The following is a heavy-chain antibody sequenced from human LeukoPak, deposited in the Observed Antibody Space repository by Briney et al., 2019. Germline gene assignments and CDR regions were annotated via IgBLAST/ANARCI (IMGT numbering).Heavy chain of an antibody. CDR3: ARKEGGVWFDP. Sequence: KSSETLSLTCAVYGGSFSGYYWSWIRQPPGKGLEWIGEINHSGSTNYNPSLKSRVTISVDTSKNQFSLKLSPVTAADTAVYYCARKEGGVWFDPWGQGTLVTVSS. CDR1: GGSFSGYY. J-gene: IGHJ5*02. CDR2: INHSGST. D-gene: IGHD3-3*01. V-gene: IGHV4-34*01.